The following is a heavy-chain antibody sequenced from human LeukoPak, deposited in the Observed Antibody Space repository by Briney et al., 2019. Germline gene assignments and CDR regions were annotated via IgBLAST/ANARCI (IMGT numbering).Heavy chain of an antibody. CDR2: LNPNSGNT. CDR1: GYTFTSYD. V-gene: IGHV1-8*01. CDR3: ARGRSPYTMVRGVIGWFDP. D-gene: IGHD3-10*01. Sequence: ASVKVSCKASGYTFTSYDINWVRQATGQGLEWMGWLNPNSGNTGYAQKFQGRVTMTRNTSISTAYMELSSLRSEDTAVYYCARGRSPYTMVRGVIGWFDPWGRGTLVTVSS. J-gene: IGHJ5*02.